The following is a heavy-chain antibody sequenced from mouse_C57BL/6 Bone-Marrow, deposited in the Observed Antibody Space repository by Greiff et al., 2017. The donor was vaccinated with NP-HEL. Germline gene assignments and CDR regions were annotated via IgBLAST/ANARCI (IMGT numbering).Heavy chain of an antibody. J-gene: IGHJ1*03. D-gene: IGHD1-1*01. Sequence: QVQLQQSGAELVRPGASVTLSCKASCYTFTDYEMHWVKQTPVHGLEWIGAIDPETGGTAYNQKFKGKAILTADKSSSTAYMELRSLTSEDSAVYYCTRWGTTVSYWYFDVWGTGTTVTVSS. CDR3: TRWGTTVSYWYFDV. CDR2: IDPETGGT. V-gene: IGHV1-15*01. CDR1: CYTFTDYE.